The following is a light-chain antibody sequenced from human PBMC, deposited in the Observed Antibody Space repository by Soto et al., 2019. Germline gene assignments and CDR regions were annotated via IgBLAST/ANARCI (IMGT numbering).Light chain of an antibody. CDR3: QQTYSSPWT. CDR1: QSIDNY. CDR2: ATS. Sequence: DIQMTQSPSSLSASIGDRVTITCRAGQSIDNYLNWYQQKPGKAPNLLIYATSSLQSGVPSSFSGSGSETQLTITISSLQREDFAIYYRQQTYSSPWTFGQETKVEI. J-gene: IGKJ1*01. V-gene: IGKV1-39*01.